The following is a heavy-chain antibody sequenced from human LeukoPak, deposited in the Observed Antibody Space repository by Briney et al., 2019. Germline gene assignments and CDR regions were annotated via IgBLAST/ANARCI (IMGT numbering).Heavy chain of an antibody. CDR3: ARVRIEAAGRGLDY. J-gene: IGHJ4*02. Sequence: ASVKVSCKASGYTFTGYYMHWVRQAPGQGLEWMGWINPNSGGTNYAQKFQGRVTMTRDTSISTAYMELSRLRSDDTAVYYCARVRIEAAGRGLDYWGQGTLVTVSS. D-gene: IGHD6-13*01. V-gene: IGHV1-2*02. CDR2: INPNSGGT. CDR1: GYTFTGYY.